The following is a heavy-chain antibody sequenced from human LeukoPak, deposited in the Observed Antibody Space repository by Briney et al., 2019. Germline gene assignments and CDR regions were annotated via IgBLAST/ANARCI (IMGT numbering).Heavy chain of an antibody. CDR3: ARVDSNYAVDY. CDR1: GGTFSSYA. D-gene: IGHD4-11*01. J-gene: IGHJ4*02. CDR2: INPNSGGT. Sequence: ASVKVSCKASGGTFSSYAISWVRQAPGQGLEWMGWINPNSGGTNYAQKFQGRVTMTRDTSISTAYMELSRLRSDDTAVYYCARVDSNYAVDYWGQGTLVTVSS. V-gene: IGHV1-2*02.